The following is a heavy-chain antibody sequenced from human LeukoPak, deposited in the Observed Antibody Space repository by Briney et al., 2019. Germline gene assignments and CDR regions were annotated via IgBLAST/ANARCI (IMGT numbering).Heavy chain of an antibody. V-gene: IGHV3-7*04. D-gene: IGHD1-26*01. CDR2: IKKDGSEK. J-gene: IGHJ4*02. CDR3: ARDPSEVGVYFDY. Sequence: GGSLRLSCGASGFTFSNHWMSWVRQAPGKGLEWVANIKKDGSEKYYVDSVKGRFTISRDNAKNSLYLQMNSLRAEDSAVYYCARDPSEVGVYFDYWGQGTLVTVSS. CDR1: GFTFSNHW.